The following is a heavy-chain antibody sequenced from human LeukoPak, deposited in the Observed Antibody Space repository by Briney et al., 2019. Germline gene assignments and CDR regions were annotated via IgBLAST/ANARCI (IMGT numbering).Heavy chain of an antibody. D-gene: IGHD6-6*01. CDR3: TTRGLV. Sequence: PGGSLRLSCAASGFTFDDYAMHWVRQAPGKGLEWVSGISWNSGSIGYADSVKGRFTISRDNVKNFLYLQMSSLRAEDTAMYYCTTRGLVWGQGSLVTVSS. CDR2: ISWNSGSI. V-gene: IGHV3-9*01. J-gene: IGHJ4*02. CDR1: GFTFDDYA.